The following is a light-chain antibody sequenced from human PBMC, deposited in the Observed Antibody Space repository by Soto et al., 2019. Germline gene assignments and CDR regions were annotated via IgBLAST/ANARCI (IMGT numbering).Light chain of an antibody. Sequence: QSALTQPASVSGSPGQSITISCTGTSSDVDGYNYVSWYQHHPGKAPKLMIYEVSNRPSGVSDRFSGSKSGNTASLTISGLQTEDEADYYCSSYSSRTLDVIFGGGTKVTVL. V-gene: IGLV2-14*01. CDR1: SSDVDGYNY. J-gene: IGLJ2*01. CDR2: EVS. CDR3: SSYSSRTLDVI.